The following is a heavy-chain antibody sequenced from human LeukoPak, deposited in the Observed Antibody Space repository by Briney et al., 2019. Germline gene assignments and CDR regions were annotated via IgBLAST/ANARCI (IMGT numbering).Heavy chain of an antibody. J-gene: IGHJ4*02. CDR2: IWYDGSNK. D-gene: IGHD1-26*01. CDR1: GFTFSSYG. Sequence: GGSLRLSCAASGFTFSSYGMHWVRQAPGKGLEWVAVIWYDGSNKYYADSVKGRFTISRDNSKNTLYLQMSSLRAEGTAVYYCARDPFEGATPDYFDYWGQGTLVTVSS. CDR3: ARDPFEGATPDYFDY. V-gene: IGHV3-33*01.